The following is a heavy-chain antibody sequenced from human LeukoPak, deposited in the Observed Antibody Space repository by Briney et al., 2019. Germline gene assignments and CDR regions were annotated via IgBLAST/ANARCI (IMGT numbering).Heavy chain of an antibody. CDR1: GFTFSSYW. J-gene: IGHJ4*02. CDR3: ARDHRKVRGVIDY. CDR2: IKQDGSDK. V-gene: IGHV3-7*03. D-gene: IGHD3-10*01. Sequence: GGSLRLSCAASGFTFSSYWMSCVRQAPGKGLQWVANIKQDGSDKYYVDSVKGRFTISRDNAKNSLYLQMNSLRAEDTAVYYCARDHRKVRGVIDYWGQGTLVTVSS.